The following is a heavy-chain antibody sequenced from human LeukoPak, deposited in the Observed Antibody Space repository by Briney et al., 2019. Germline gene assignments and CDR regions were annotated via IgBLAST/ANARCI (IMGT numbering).Heavy chain of an antibody. V-gene: IGHV4-38-2*02. CDR2: IYHSGSS. Sequence: SETLSLTCTVSGYSISSGYYWGWIRQPPGKGLEWIGNIYHSGSSYYNPSLKSRVTISVETSKNQFSLRLSSVTAADTAVYYCARNRGGPSIVATIIGGFDYWGQGTLVTVSS. CDR1: GYSISSGYY. J-gene: IGHJ4*02. CDR3: ARNRGGPSIVATIIGGFDY. D-gene: IGHD5-12*01.